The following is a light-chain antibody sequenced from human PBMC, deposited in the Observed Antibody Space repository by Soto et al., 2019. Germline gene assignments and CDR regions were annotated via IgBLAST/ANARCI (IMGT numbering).Light chain of an antibody. CDR3: QQYNNWPPGST. Sequence: EIVMTQSPATLSVSPGERATLSCRASQSVSSNLAWYQQKPGQAPRLLIYGASTRATGIPARFSGSGSGTEFTLNISSLQSEDFAVYYCQQYNNWPPGSTFGQGTKVEIK. V-gene: IGKV3-15*01. CDR1: QSVSSN. CDR2: GAS. J-gene: IGKJ1*01.